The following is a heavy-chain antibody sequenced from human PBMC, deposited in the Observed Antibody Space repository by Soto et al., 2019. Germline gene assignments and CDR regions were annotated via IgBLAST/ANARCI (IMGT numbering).Heavy chain of an antibody. CDR1: GFTFSNAC. V-gene: IGHV3-15*07. J-gene: IGHJ4*02. CDR2: IKSKTDGETYAT. D-gene: IGHD3-9*01. CDR3: SRDDSDWFFN. Sequence: PGGSLRLSCAASGFTFSNACLNWIRKAPGKGMEWDGRIKSKTDGETYATAYAASVKGRFTISRDDSKNPAYLQMNSLESEDTAVYYCSRDDSDWFFNWGRGTLVTVSS.